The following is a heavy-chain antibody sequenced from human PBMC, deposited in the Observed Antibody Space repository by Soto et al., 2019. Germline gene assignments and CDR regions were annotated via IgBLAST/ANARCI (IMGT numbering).Heavy chain of an antibody. CDR1: GYSFTSYW. J-gene: IGHJ6*02. V-gene: IGHV5-51*01. Sequence: GESLKISCKVSGYSFTSYWIGWLRQMPGKGLEWMGIIYPGDSDTRYSPSFQGQVTISADKSISTAYLQWSSLKASDTAMYYCARHIRRIAARLFGGMDVWGQGTTVTVSS. D-gene: IGHD6-6*01. CDR2: IYPGDSDT. CDR3: ARHIRRIAARLFGGMDV.